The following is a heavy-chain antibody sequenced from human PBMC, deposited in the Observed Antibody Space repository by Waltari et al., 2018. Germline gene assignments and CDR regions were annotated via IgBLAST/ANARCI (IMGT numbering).Heavy chain of an antibody. D-gene: IGHD1-1*01. Sequence: QVQLQESGPGLVKPSETLSLTCTVSGGSISSYYWSWTRQPPGKGLEWIGYIYYSGSNNYNPSLKSRVTISVDTSKNQFSLKLSSVTAADTAVYYCARQGTGTLYYYYMDVWGKGTTVTISS. CDR3: ARQGTGTLYYYYMDV. V-gene: IGHV4-59*08. J-gene: IGHJ6*03. CDR1: GGSISSYY. CDR2: IYYSGSN.